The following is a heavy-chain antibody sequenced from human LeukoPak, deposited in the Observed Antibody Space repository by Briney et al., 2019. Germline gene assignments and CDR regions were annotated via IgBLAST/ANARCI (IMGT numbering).Heavy chain of an antibody. CDR3: AVGAHHRSPLDY. CDR2: INAGNGNT. CDR1: GYTFTSYA. V-gene: IGHV1-3*01. D-gene: IGHD1-26*01. J-gene: IGHJ4*02. Sequence: ASVKVSCKASGYTFTSYAMHWVRQAPGQRPEWMGWINAGNGNTKYSQKFQGGVTITRDTSASTAYMELSSLRSEDTAVYYCAVGAHHRSPLDYWGQGTLVTVSS.